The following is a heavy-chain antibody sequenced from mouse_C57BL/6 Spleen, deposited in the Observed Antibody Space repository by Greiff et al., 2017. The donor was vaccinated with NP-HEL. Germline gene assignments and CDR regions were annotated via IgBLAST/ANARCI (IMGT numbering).Heavy chain of an antibody. CDR1: GYTFTSYG. V-gene: IGHV1-81*01. CDR3: ARDYSNYDAMDY. J-gene: IGHJ4*01. D-gene: IGHD2-5*01. Sequence: VQLQESGAELARPGASVKLSCKASGYTFTSYGISWVKQRTGQGLEWIGEIYPRSGNTYYNEKFKGKATLTADKSSSTAYMELRSLTSEDSAVYFCARDYSNYDAMDYWGQGTSVTVSS. CDR2: IYPRSGNT.